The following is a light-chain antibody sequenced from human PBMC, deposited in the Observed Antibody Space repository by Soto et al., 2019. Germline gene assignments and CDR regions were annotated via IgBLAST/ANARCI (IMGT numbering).Light chain of an antibody. Sequence: QSVLTQPASVSGSPGQSITISCTGTSSDVGGYNYVSWYQRHPGKAPKLMIYEVSNRPSGVSNRFSGSKSGNTASLTISGLQAEDEADYYCSSYTSSSTLGFGTGTKV. CDR2: EVS. J-gene: IGLJ1*01. V-gene: IGLV2-14*01. CDR3: SSYTSSSTLG. CDR1: SSDVGGYNY.